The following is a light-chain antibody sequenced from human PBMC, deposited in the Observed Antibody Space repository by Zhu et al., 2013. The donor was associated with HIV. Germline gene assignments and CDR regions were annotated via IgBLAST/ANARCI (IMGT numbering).Light chain of an antibody. CDR2: AAS. CDR3: LQDYNYPYT. J-gene: IGKJ2*01. V-gene: IGKV1-12*01. CDR1: QGISSW. Sequence: DIQMTQSPSSVSASVGDRVTITCRASQGISSWLAWYQQKPGKAPKLLIFAASTLQSGVPSRFSGSGSGTFFTLTISSLQPEDFATYYCLQDYNYPYTFGQGTKLEMK.